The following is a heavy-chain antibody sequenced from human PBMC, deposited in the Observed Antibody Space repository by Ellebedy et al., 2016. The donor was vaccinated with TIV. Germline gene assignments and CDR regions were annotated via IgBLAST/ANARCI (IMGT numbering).Heavy chain of an antibody. CDR2: IQENGSAT. V-gene: IGHV3-7*01. Sequence: PGGSLTLSCAGSGFTFSNFWMSWVRPAPGKGLEWVAFIQENGSATHYADSVKGRFTISRDNGKNSLFLQMDSLRADDTAVYYCGKIHRALSGNYWGQGTLVSVSS. D-gene: IGHD3-3*02. CDR1: GFTFSNFW. CDR3: GKIHRALSGNY. J-gene: IGHJ4*02.